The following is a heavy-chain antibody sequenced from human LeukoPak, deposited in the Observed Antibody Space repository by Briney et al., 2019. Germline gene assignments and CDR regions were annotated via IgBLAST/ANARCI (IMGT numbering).Heavy chain of an antibody. Sequence: GRSLRLSCAASGFTVSSYAMRWVRQAPGKGLEWVAVISYDGSNKYYADSVKGRFTISRDNSKNTLYLQMNSLRAEDTAVYYCARDLGIDDYWGQGTLVTVSS. CDR1: GFTVSSYA. D-gene: IGHD2-15*01. CDR3: ARDLGIDDY. V-gene: IGHV3-30*01. CDR2: ISYDGSNK. J-gene: IGHJ4*02.